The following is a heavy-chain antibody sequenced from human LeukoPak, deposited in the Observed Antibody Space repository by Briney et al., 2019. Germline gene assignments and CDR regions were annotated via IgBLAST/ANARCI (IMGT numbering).Heavy chain of an antibody. V-gene: IGHV4-39*07. CDR2: VYSSGSL. CDR3: ARVFDSGSQAYFYYMDV. J-gene: IGHJ6*03. Sequence: SETLSLTCTVSGGSINIRNYYWAWIRQPPGRQLEWIGSVYSSGSLYYNPSLKSRVTMSVDTSKNQFSLKVSSVTAADTAVYYCARVFDSGSQAYFYYMDVWGKGTTVTIFS. CDR1: GGSINIRNYY. D-gene: IGHD3-10*01.